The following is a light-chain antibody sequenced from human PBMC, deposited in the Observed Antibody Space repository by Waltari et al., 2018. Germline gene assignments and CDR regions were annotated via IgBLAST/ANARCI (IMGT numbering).Light chain of an antibody. Sequence: DIQMSQSPSSLSASLGDRVTITCRASQSISYNLNWYQQRPGEDPKLLIYAASSLQSGVPSRFSGSGSVTDFTLTISSLQPEDFASYYCQQSYRTPLTFGGGTKVEIK. CDR2: AAS. CDR1: QSISYN. J-gene: IGKJ4*01. CDR3: QQSYRTPLT. V-gene: IGKV1-39*01.